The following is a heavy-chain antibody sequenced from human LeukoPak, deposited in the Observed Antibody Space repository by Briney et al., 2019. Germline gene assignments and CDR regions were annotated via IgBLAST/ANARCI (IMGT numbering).Heavy chain of an antibody. J-gene: IGHJ4*02. CDR3: ARGVNSGYFDY. CDR2: IYYSGST. Sequence: MSSETLSLTCTVSGGSISSYYWTWIRQPPGKGLEWIGYIYYSGSTNYNPSLKSRVTISVDTPKNQFSLKLTSVTAADTAVYYCARGVNSGYFDYCGQGTLVTVSS. CDR1: GGSISSYY. V-gene: IGHV4-59*01. D-gene: IGHD1-26*01.